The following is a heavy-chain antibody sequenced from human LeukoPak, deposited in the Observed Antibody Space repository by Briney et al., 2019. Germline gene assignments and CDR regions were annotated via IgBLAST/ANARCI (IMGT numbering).Heavy chain of an antibody. J-gene: IGHJ4*02. Sequence: GASVKVSCKASGYTFTSYGISWVRQAPGQGLEWMGWISAYNGNTNYAQKLQGRVTMTTDTSTSTAYMELRSLRSDDTAVYYCARDRTYYGSSGPDYWGQGTLVTVSS. CDR2: ISAYNGNT. D-gene: IGHD3-22*01. CDR3: ARDRTYYGSSGPDY. V-gene: IGHV1-18*01. CDR1: GYTFTSYG.